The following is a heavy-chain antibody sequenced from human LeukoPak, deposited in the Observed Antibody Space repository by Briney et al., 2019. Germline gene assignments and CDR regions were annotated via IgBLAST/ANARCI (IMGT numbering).Heavy chain of an antibody. V-gene: IGHV5-51*01. J-gene: IGHJ4*02. CDR2: IYPGDSDT. Sequence: GESLKISCKGSGYSFTSYWIGWVRQLPGKGLEWMGIIYPGDSDTRYSPSFQGQVTISADKSISTAYLQWSSLKASDTAMYYRARRYCSGGSCYLFDYWGQGTLVTVSS. CDR3: ARRYCSGGSCYLFDY. D-gene: IGHD2-15*01. CDR1: GYSFTSYW.